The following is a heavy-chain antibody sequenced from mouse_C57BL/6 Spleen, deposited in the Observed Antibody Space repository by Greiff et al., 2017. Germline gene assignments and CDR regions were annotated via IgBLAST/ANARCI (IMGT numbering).Heavy chain of an antibody. CDR3: ARAIYYYGSSDY. D-gene: IGHD1-1*01. V-gene: IGHV1-69*01. CDR1: GYTFTSSW. J-gene: IGHJ2*01. CDR2: IDPSDSYT. Sequence: QVQLQQPGAELVMPGASVKLSCKASGYTFTSSWMHWVKQRPGQGLEWIGEIDPSDSYTNYNQKFKGKSTLTVDKSSSTAYMQLSSLTSEDSAVYYGARAIYYYGSSDYWGQGTTLTVSS.